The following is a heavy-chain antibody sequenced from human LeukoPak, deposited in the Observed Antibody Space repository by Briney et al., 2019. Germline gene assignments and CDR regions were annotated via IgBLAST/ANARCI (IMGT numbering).Heavy chain of an antibody. J-gene: IGHJ4*02. CDR2: INPNSGGT. Sequence: GAPVKVSCKASGYTFTVYYMHWVRQAPGQGLEWMGWINPNSGGTNYAQKFQGRVTMTRDTSISTAYMELSRLRSDDTAVYYCARLAGNGYGDYPINYWGQGTLVTVSS. D-gene: IGHD4-17*01. V-gene: IGHV1-2*02. CDR1: GYTFTVYY. CDR3: ARLAGNGYGDYPINY.